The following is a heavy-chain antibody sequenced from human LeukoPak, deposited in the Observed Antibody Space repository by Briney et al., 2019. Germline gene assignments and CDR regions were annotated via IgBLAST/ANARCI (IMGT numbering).Heavy chain of an antibody. CDR1: GFTFSSYD. CDR2: IGTAGDT. Sequence: GGSLRLSCAASGFTFSSYDMHWVRQATGKGLEWVSGIGTAGDTYYPASVKGRFTISRENAKNSLYLQMNSLRAEDTAVYYCASGMRVGPNIWGQGTLVTVSS. D-gene: IGHD1-26*01. CDR3: ASGMRVGPNI. J-gene: IGHJ4*02. V-gene: IGHV3-13*01.